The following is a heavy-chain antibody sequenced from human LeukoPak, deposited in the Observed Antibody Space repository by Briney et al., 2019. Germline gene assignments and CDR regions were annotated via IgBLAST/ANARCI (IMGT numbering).Heavy chain of an antibody. J-gene: IGHJ4*02. CDR3: ARDWRTSGFDY. D-gene: IGHD3-10*01. Sequence: GASVTVSCTASGYTFTNYALHWVRQAPGQGLECMGWINGGNGYTRHLQKFQDRVTITQDTSANTAYLELSGLRSEDTAVYYCARDWRTSGFDYWGLGTLLIVSS. CDR1: GYTFTNYA. CDR2: INGGNGYT. V-gene: IGHV1-3*01.